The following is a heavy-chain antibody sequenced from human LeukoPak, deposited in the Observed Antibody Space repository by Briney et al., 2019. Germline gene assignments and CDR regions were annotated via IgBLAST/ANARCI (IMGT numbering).Heavy chain of an antibody. V-gene: IGHV3-23*01. Sequence: GGSLRLSCEASGFTFSSSAMTWVRQAPGKGLEWVSAITGSGANTNYADSVKGRFTISRDNSKNTLYLQINSLRDEDTAVYYCARDIQYFEILTGYSALDYWGQGTLVTVSS. CDR1: GFTFSSSA. D-gene: IGHD3-9*01. CDR2: ITGSGANT. J-gene: IGHJ4*02. CDR3: ARDIQYFEILTGYSALDY.